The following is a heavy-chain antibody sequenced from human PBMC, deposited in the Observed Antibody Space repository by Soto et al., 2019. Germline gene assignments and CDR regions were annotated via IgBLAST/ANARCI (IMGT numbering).Heavy chain of an antibody. V-gene: IGHV4-59*08. CDR1: GGSISSYY. Sequence: SETLSLTCTVAGGSISSYYWSWIRQPPGKGPECIAYIYYSGSTNYNPSLKSRVTVPLDTSKNQFSLQLTSVTAEDTAVYYCARTARLFDYWGQGILVTVSS. CDR3: ARTARLFDY. J-gene: IGHJ4*02. CDR2: IYYSGST.